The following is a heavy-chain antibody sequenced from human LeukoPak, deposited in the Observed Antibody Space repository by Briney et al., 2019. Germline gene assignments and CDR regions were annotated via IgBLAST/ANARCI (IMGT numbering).Heavy chain of an antibody. D-gene: IGHD2-2*01. CDR1: GGSFSGYY. CDR2: INHSGST. J-gene: IGHJ4*02. CDR3: EGRDIVVVPAAIDY. V-gene: IGHV4-34*01. Sequence: SETLSLTCAVYGGSFSGYYWSWIRQPPGKGLEWIGEINHSGSTNYNPSLKSRVTISVDTSKNQFSLKLSSVTAADTAVYYCEGRDIVVVPAAIDYWGQGTLVTVSS.